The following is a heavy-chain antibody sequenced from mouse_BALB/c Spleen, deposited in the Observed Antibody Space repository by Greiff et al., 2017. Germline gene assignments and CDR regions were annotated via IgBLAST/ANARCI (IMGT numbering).Heavy chain of an antibody. J-gene: IGHJ4*01. V-gene: IGHV1-69*02. CDR3: TRGGLSHAMDY. D-gene: IGHD3-1*01. CDR1: GYTFTSYW. Sequence: QVQLQQPGAELVRPGASVKLSCKASGYTFTSYWINWVKQRPGQGLEWIGNIYPSDSYTNYNQKFKDKATLTVDKSSSTAYMQLSSPTSEDSAVYYCTRGGLSHAMDYWGQGTSVTVSS. CDR2: IYPSDSYT.